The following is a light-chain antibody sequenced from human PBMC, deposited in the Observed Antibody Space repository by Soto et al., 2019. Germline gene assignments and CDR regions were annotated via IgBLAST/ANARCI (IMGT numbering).Light chain of an antibody. CDR1: QSLLHSNGYNY. V-gene: IGKV2-28*01. J-gene: IGKJ1*01. CDR3: MQALQTPLT. CDR2: LGS. Sequence: DSVMTQSPRSLPVTPGEPASISCRSSQSLLHSNGYNYLDWYLQKPGQSPQLLIYLGSNRASGGPDRFSGSGSGTDFTLKISRVEAEDVGIYYCMQALQTPLTIGQGTKVEIK.